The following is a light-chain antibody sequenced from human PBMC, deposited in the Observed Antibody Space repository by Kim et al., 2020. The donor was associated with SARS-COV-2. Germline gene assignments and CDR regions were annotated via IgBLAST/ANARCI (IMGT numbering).Light chain of an antibody. CDR1: KLGDRY. V-gene: IGLV3-1*01. CDR2: QDN. CDR3: QAWDSSTVV. Sequence: SVAQGQTASITCYGDKLGDRYVCWYQQKPGQSPVMVIYQDNKRPSGIPERFSGSNSGNTATLTISGTQAMDEADYYCQAWDSSTVVFGGGTQLTVL. J-gene: IGLJ2*01.